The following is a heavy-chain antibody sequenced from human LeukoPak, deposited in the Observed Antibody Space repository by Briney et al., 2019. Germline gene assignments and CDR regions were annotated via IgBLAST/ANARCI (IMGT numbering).Heavy chain of an antibody. V-gene: IGHV1-18*01. J-gene: IGHJ5*02. CDR1: GYTFTSYG. Sequence: GASVKVSCKGSGYTFTSYGISWVRQAPGQGKEGMGWISAYNGNRNYEQKLQGRVRITTDRATSKAYMELRRQRQDARAAYYCERDGIAPPNNWFDPWGQGTLVTVSS. D-gene: IGHD6-6*01. CDR2: ISAYNGNR. CDR3: ERDGIAPPNNWFDP.